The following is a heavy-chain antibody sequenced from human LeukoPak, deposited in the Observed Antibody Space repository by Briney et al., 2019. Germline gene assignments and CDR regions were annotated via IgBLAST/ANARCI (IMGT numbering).Heavy chain of an antibody. J-gene: IGHJ4*02. Sequence: SETLSLTCAVYGGSFSGYYWSWIREPPGKGLEWIGEINHSGSTNYNPSLKSRVTISVDTSKNQFSLKLSSVTAADTAVYYCARGRGWFQKYFDHWGQGTLVTVSS. CDR2: INHSGST. V-gene: IGHV4-34*01. CDR3: ARGRGWFQKYFDH. D-gene: IGHD6-19*01. CDR1: GGSFSGYY.